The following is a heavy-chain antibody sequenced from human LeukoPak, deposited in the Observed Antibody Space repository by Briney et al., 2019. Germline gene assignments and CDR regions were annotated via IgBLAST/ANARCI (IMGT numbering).Heavy chain of an antibody. CDR2: IYYSGST. V-gene: IGHV4-59*01. CDR1: GGSISSYY. J-gene: IGHJ5*02. Sequence: SETLSLTCTVSGGSISSYYWSWIRQPPGKGLEWIGYIYYSGSTNYNPSLKSRVTISVDTSKNQFSLKLSSVTAADTAVYYCARAFYYGSGSYYNWYNWFDPWGQGTLVTVSS. CDR3: ARAFYYGSGSYYNWYNWFDP. D-gene: IGHD3-10*01.